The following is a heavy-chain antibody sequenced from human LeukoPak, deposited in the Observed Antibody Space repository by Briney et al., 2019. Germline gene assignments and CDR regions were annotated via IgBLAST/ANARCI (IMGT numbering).Heavy chain of an antibody. CDR1: GGTFSSYA. J-gene: IGHJ3*02. CDR3: ARAVAIDYGSGSYYSDAFDI. V-gene: IGHV1-69*05. Sequence: EASVKVSCKASGGTFSSYAISWVRQAPGQGLEWMGGIIPIFGTANYAQKLQGRVTMTTDTSTSTAYMELRSLRSDDTAVYYCARAVAIDYGSGSYYSDAFDIWGQGTMVTVSS. CDR2: IIPIFGTA. D-gene: IGHD3-10*01.